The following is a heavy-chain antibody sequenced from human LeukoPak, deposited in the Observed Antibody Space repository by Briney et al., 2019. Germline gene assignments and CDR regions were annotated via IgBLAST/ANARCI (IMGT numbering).Heavy chain of an antibody. J-gene: IGHJ6*03. CDR1: GGTFSSYA. CDR3: ARGGIAAAGYYYMDV. Sequence: SAKVSCKASGGTFSSYAISWVRQAPGQGLEWMGGIIPIFGTANYAQKFQGRVTITTDESTSTAYMELSSLRSEDAAVYYCARGGIAAAGYYYMDVWGKGTTVTVSS. CDR2: IIPIFGTA. D-gene: IGHD6-13*01. V-gene: IGHV1-69*05.